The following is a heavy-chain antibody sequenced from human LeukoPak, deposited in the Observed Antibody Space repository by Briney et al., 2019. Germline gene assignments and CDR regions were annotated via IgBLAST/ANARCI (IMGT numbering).Heavy chain of an antibody. D-gene: IGHD6-19*01. V-gene: IGHV3-30-3*01. CDR3: ARIVAGDSFDY. CDR2: ISYDGSNK. Sequence: GGSLRLSCAASGFTFSSYAMHWVRQAPGKGLEWVAVISYDGSNKYYADSVKGRFTISRDNSKNTLYLKMNSLRAEDTAVYYCARIVAGDSFDYWGQGTLVTVSS. J-gene: IGHJ4*02. CDR1: GFTFSSYA.